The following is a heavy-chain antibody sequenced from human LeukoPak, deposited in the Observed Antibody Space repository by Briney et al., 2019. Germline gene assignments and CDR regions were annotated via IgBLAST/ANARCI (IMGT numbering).Heavy chain of an antibody. CDR2: INHSGST. Sequence: SETLSLTCAVYGGSFSGYYWSWIRQPPGKGLEWIGEINHSGSTNYNPSLKSRVTMSLDTSRNQFSLKLSSVTAADTAVYYCARGAGTWRWYFDLWGRGTLVTVSS. CDR1: GGSFSGYY. D-gene: IGHD6-19*01. J-gene: IGHJ2*01. V-gene: IGHV4-34*01. CDR3: ARGAGTWRWYFDL.